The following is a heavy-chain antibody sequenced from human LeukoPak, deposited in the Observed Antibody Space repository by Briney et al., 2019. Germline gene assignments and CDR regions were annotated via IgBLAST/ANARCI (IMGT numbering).Heavy chain of an antibody. CDR3: ARDIVVVPAAMSEPDY. CDR1: GYTFTGYY. Sequence: ASVKVSCKASGYTFTGYYMHWVRQAPGQGLEWMGWINPNSGGTNCAQKFQGRVTMTRDTSSSTAYMELSRLRSDDTAVYYWARDIVVVPAAMSEPDYWGQGTLVTVSS. D-gene: IGHD2-2*01. CDR2: INPNSGGT. V-gene: IGHV1-2*02. J-gene: IGHJ4*02.